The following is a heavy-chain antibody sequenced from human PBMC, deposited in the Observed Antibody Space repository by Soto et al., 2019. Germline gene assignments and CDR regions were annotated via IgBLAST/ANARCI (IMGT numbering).Heavy chain of an antibody. J-gene: IGHJ6*03. D-gene: IGHD6-13*01. CDR3: TRPGYSSSWYYYYYYMDV. CDR1: GFTFSGSA. CDR2: IRSKANSYAT. Sequence: GGSLRLSCAASGFTFSGSAMHWVRQASGKGLEWVGRIRSKANSYATAYAASVKGRFTISRDDSKNTAYLQMNSLKTEDTAVYYCTRPGYSSSWYYYYYYMDVWGKGTTVTVSS. V-gene: IGHV3-73*01.